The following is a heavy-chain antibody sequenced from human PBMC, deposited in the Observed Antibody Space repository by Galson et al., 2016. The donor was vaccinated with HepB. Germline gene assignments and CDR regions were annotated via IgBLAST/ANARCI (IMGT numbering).Heavy chain of an antibody. CDR1: GLTFSNSW. D-gene: IGHD7-27*01. V-gene: IGHV3-74*03. J-gene: IGHJ4*02. Sequence: SLRLSCAVSGLTFSNSWVHWVRQGPGKGLVWVSSINVNGGTTKYADAVKGRFAISRDNAHNSLYLQMNSLRAEDPAVYYWLRDYWGPGDYGGRGTLVTVSS. CDR3: LRDYWGPGDY. CDR2: INVNGGTT.